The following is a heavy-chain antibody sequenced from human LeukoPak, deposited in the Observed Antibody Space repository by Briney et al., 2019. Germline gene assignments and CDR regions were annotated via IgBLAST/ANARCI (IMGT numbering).Heavy chain of an antibody. D-gene: IGHD3-10*01. CDR3: ARSSVSGTDSGGY. Sequence: PSETLSLTCTVSGGSINTYYWSWIRQPPGKGLEWIGYIYYGGSTYSNPSLKGRVTISADTSKNQFSLKLTSVTAADTAVYYCARSSVSGTDSGGYWGQGILVTVSS. CDR2: IYYGGST. CDR1: GGSINTYY. V-gene: IGHV4-59*08. J-gene: IGHJ4*02.